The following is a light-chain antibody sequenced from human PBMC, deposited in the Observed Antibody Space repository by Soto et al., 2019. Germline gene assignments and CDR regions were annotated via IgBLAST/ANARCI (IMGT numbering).Light chain of an antibody. Sequence: DIQMTQSPSSVSASVGDRVTITCRASQDISKWLAWYQRKPGNAPKLLVYSASTLETGVPLRFSGSGSGTDFTLTITNLQPEDFATYYCQQVNTFPLTLGGGTKVDIK. CDR2: SAS. CDR1: QDISKW. V-gene: IGKV1D-12*01. J-gene: IGKJ4*01. CDR3: QQVNTFPLT.